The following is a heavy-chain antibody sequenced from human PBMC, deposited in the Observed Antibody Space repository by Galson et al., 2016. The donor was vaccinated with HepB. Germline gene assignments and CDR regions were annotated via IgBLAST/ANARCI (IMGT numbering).Heavy chain of an antibody. Sequence: SLRLSCAGSGFIFSNYGMHWVRQAPGKGLEWVAADSMDGRRKFYADFVKGRFTISRDNSNNMLFLQMSSLRPDDTAVYYCAKRHEYCPPVGCSVDYWGQGTLVSVSS. V-gene: IGHV3-30*18. CDR1: GFIFSNYG. J-gene: IGHJ4*02. CDR3: AKRHEYCPPVGCSVDY. CDR2: DSMDGRRK. D-gene: IGHD2/OR15-2a*01.